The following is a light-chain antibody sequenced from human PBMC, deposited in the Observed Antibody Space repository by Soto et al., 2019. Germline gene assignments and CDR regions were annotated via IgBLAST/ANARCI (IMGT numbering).Light chain of an antibody. V-gene: IGLV4-60*03. Sequence: QSVLTQSSSASASLGSSVKLTCTLSSGHSTYIISWHQHQPGKAPRYLMKLEGSGNYNKGSGVPDRFSGSSSGADRYLIISNLQSEDEADYHCETWYSNSLIFDGGTKLTVL. J-gene: IGLJ2*01. CDR1: SGHSTYI. CDR2: LEGSGNY. CDR3: ETWYSNSLI.